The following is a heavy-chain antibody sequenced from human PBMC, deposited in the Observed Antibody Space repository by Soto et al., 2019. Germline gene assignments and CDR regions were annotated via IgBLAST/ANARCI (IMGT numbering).Heavy chain of an antibody. Sequence: EVQLVDSGGGLVQPGGSLRLSCAASGFTFSSYTMNWVRQAPGKGLEWISYISSSSRTIYYADSVKGRFTISRDNAQNSRYLQMTSLRDEDTAVYYCARVPTRALDYWGQGTLVTVSS. J-gene: IGHJ4*02. CDR2: ISSSSRTI. CDR1: GFTFSSYT. D-gene: IGHD1-26*01. V-gene: IGHV3-48*02. CDR3: ARVPTRALDY.